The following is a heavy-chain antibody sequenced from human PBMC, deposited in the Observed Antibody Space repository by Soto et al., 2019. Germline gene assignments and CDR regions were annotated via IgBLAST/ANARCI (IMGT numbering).Heavy chain of an antibody. Sequence: GGSLRLSCAASGFTFSSYAMSWVRQAPGKGLEWVSAISGSGGSTYYADSVKGRFTISRDNSKNTLYLQMNSLRAEDTAVYYCAKDSEVPSGYYDILTGYSVSSSDYWGQGTLVTVFS. D-gene: IGHD3-9*01. J-gene: IGHJ4*02. V-gene: IGHV3-23*01. CDR1: GFTFSSYA. CDR3: AKDSEVPSGYYDILTGYSVSSSDY. CDR2: ISGSGGST.